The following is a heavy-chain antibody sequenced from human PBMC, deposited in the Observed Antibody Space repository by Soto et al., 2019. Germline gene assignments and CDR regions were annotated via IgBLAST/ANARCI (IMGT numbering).Heavy chain of an antibody. Sequence: EVQLVESGGGLVQPGGSLRLSCAASGFTFSSYWMHWVRQAPGKGLVWVSRINSDGSSTSYADSVKGRFTISRDNAKNTLYLQMNSLRAEDTAVYYCARDFPYCSSTSCYYWFDPWGQGTLVTVSS. J-gene: IGHJ5*02. CDR2: INSDGSST. CDR1: GFTFSSYW. CDR3: ARDFPYCSSTSCYYWFDP. V-gene: IGHV3-74*01. D-gene: IGHD2-2*01.